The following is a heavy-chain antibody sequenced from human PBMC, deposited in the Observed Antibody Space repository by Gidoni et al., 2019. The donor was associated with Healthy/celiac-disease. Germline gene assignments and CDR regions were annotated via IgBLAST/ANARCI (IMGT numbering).Heavy chain of an antibody. Sequence: QVQLQQWGAGLLKPSEPLSLTCAVYGGSFSGYYWSWIRQPPGKGVEWIGEINHSGSTNYNPSLKSRVTISVDTSKNQFSLKLISVTAADTAVYYCARGGGYYYYYGMDVWGQGTTVTVSS. CDR3: ARGGGYYYYYGMDV. V-gene: IGHV4-34*01. CDR2: INHSGST. J-gene: IGHJ6*02. D-gene: IGHD3-10*01. CDR1: GGSFSGYY.